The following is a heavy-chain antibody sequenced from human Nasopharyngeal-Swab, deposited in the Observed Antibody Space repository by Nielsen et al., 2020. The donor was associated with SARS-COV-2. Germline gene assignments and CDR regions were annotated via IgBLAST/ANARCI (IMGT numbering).Heavy chain of an antibody. CDR1: GGSISSGGYY. Sequence: SETLSLTCTVSGGSISSGGYYWSWIRQHPGKGLEWIGYIYYSGSTNYNPSLKSRVTISVDTSKNQFSLKLSSVTAADTAVYYCARGRGRDGYMRDWGQGTLVTVSS. J-gene: IGHJ4*02. V-gene: IGHV4-61*08. CDR3: ARGRGRDGYMRD. D-gene: IGHD5-24*01. CDR2: IYYSGST.